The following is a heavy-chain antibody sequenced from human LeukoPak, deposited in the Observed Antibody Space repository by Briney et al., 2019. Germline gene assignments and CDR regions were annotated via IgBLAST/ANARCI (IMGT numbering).Heavy chain of an antibody. D-gene: IGHD3-22*01. CDR1: GVSISSYY. CDR3: ARLVYYDTSGYYSYYFDY. V-gene: IGHV4-59*01. J-gene: IGHJ4*02. CDR2: IYYSGST. Sequence: PSETLSLTCTVSGVSISSYYWSWIRQPPGKGLEWIGYIYYSGSTNYNPSLKSRVTMSVDTSKNQFSLKLTSVTAADTAMYYCARLVYYDTSGYYSYYFDYWGQGTLVTVSS.